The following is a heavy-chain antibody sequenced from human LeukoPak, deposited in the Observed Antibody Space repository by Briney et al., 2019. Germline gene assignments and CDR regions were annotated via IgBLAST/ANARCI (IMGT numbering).Heavy chain of an antibody. CDR3: ARRYSSGCDY. D-gene: IGHD6-19*01. Sequence: GESLKISYKGSGYSFTSYWNGWVRQMPGTGLEWMGIIYPGDSNTRYSPSFQGQVTISADKSISIAYLQWSSLKASDTAMYYCARRYSSGCDYWGQATLVTVSS. CDR1: GYSFTSYW. V-gene: IGHV5-51*01. J-gene: IGHJ4*02. CDR2: IYPGDSNT.